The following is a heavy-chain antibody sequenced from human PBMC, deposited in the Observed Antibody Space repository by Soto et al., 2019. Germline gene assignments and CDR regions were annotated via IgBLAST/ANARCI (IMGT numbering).Heavy chain of an antibody. CDR3: ASHGGEIAVAGLLDDYYGMDV. J-gene: IGHJ6*02. CDR1: GCTFSSSA. V-gene: IGHV1-2*02. D-gene: IGHD6-19*01. Sequence: ASVKVSFNASGCTFSSSAISWVRQAPGHGLEWMGGIIPISGSANYAQKFQGSVTMTRDTSISTAYMELSRLRSDDTAVYYCASHGGEIAVAGLLDDYYGMDVWGQGTTVTVSS. CDR2: IIPISGSA.